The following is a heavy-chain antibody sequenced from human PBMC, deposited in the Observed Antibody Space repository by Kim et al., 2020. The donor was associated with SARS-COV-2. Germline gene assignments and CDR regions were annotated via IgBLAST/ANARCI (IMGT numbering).Heavy chain of an antibody. CDR1: GASISSGDYY. V-gene: IGHV4-30-4*01. CDR2: IYYSGST. D-gene: IGHD1-1*01. Sequence: SETLSLTCTVSGASISSGDYYWSWIRQPPGKGLEWIGYIYYSGSTYYKPSLKSRVTISVDTSRTQFSLKLKSATAADTAVYFCARAPNDWPPDRFDSWGQGTLVTVSS. J-gene: IGHJ4*02. CDR3: ARAPNDWPPDRFDS.